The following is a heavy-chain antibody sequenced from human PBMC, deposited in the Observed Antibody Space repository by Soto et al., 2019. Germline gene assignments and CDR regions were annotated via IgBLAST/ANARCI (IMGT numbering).Heavy chain of an antibody. CDR2: IYHAGSP. J-gene: IGHJ3*02. V-gene: IGHV4-4*02. CDR3: ARGSSFRGDFDI. D-gene: IGHD2-21*02. Sequence: QVHLQESGPGLVKPSGTLSLTCGVSGGSVISSSWWTWLRQSPEKGLEWIGEIYHAGSPNYNPSFQSRVTILLDKSKYNFSLRLTSVTAADAAIYYCARGSSFRGDFDIWGQGTAVTVSS. CDR1: GGSVISSSW.